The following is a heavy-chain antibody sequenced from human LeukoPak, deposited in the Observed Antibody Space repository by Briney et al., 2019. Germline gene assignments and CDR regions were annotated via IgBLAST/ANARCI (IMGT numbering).Heavy chain of an antibody. Sequence: PGRSLRLSCAASGFTFSSYAMHWVRQAPGKGLEWVAVISYDGSNKYYADSVKGRFTISRDNSKNTLYLQMNSLRAEDTAVYYCARGRVSGFLDYWGQGTLVTVSS. J-gene: IGHJ4*02. V-gene: IGHV3-30-3*01. D-gene: IGHD5-12*01. CDR2: ISYDGSNK. CDR1: GFTFSSYA. CDR3: ARGRVSGFLDY.